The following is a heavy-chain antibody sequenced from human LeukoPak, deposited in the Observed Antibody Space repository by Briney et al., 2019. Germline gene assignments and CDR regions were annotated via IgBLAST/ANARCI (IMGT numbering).Heavy chain of an antibody. Sequence: PSETLSLTCSVSGGSISSGSYYWSWIRQPAGKGLEWIGRIYSSGSTNYNPSLKSRVTISVDTSKNQFSLKLNSVTAADTAVFYCARHHRRHCSGVTCYRFYFDYWGQGTLVTVSS. CDR3: ARHHRRHCSGVTCYRFYFDY. D-gene: IGHD2-15*01. CDR2: IYSSGST. V-gene: IGHV4-61*02. CDR1: GGSISSGSYY. J-gene: IGHJ4*02.